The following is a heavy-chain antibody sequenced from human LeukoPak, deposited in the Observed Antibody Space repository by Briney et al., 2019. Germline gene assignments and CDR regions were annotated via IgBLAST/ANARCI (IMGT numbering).Heavy chain of an antibody. V-gene: IGHV3-74*03. Sequence: PGGFLRLSCAASGFTFSSYTMSWVRQAPGTGLVWVSRIHPDGSITTYADSVKGRFTISRDNAKNTLYLQMNSLRAEDTAVYYCAPQQTYSPYNWFDPWGRGTLVTVSS. CDR2: IHPDGSIT. CDR1: GFTFSSYT. D-gene: IGHD5-12*01. CDR3: APQQTYSPYNWFDP. J-gene: IGHJ5*02.